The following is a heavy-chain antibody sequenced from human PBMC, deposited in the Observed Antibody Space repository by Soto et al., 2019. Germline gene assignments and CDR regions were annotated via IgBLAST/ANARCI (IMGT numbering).Heavy chain of an antibody. CDR3: ARVWQWQTAFDY. Sequence: QVQLVESGGGVVQPGRSLRLSCAASGFTFSSYAMHWVRQAPGKGLEWVAVISYDGSNKYYADSVKGRFTISRDNSKNTLYLQMNSLRAEDTAVYYCARVWQWQTAFDYWGQGTLVTVSS. V-gene: IGHV3-30-3*01. CDR1: GFTFSSYA. CDR2: ISYDGSNK. D-gene: IGHD6-19*01. J-gene: IGHJ4*02.